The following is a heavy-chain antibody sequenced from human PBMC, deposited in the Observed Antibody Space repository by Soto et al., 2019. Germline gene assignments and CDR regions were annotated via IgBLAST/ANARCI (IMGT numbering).Heavy chain of an antibody. V-gene: IGHV3-21*04. CDR3: ARDQGGSYDSWFDP. CDR2: ISSGSAYI. CDR1: TFRMYS. J-gene: IGHJ5*02. D-gene: IGHD1-26*01. Sequence: EVQVVESGGGLVKPGGSLRLSCTFTFRMYSMNWVRQAPGKGLEWVASISSGSAYIKYAESVKGRFTISRDNAKNSLHLQMNSLRAEDTARYHCARDQGGSYDSWFDPWGQGTLVTVSS.